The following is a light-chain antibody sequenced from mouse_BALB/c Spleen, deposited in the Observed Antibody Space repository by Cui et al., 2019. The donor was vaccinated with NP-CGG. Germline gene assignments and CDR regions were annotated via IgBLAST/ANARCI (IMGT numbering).Light chain of an antibody. V-gene: IGLV1*01. CDR3: ALWYSNHWV. J-gene: IGLJ1*01. Sequence: QAVVPQESVLTTSPGETVTLTCRPSTGAVTTSNYANWVQEKPDHLFTGLIGGTNNRAPGVPARFSGSLIGDKAALTITGAQTEDEAIYFCALWYSNHWVFGGGTKLTVL. CDR1: TGAVTTSNY. CDR2: GTN.